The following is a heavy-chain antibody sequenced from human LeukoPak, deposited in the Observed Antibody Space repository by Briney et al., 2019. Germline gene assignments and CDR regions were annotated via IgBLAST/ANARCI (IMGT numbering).Heavy chain of an antibody. V-gene: IGHV4-30-4*01. CDR2: IYYSGST. D-gene: IGHD3-10*01. Sequence: SETLSLTCTVSGSSISSGDYYWSWLRQPPGKGREWIGYIYYSGSTYYNPSLKSRVTISVDTSKNQFSLRLSSVTAADTAVYYCAGLTMVRGVINFDYWGQGTLVTVSS. J-gene: IGHJ4*02. CDR3: AGLTMVRGVINFDY. CDR1: GSSISSGDYY.